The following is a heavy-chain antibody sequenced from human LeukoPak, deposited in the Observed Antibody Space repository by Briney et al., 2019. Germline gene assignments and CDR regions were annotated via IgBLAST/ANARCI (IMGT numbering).Heavy chain of an antibody. CDR3: ARVGGFWSGYYRGALDY. Sequence: GGSLRLSCAASGFTFSSYAMSWVRQAPGKGLEWVSSISGGGVSTYFADSVKGRFTISRDNSKDTLYLQMNSLRVEDTAVYYCARVGGFWSGYYRGALDYWGQGTLVTVSS. D-gene: IGHD3-3*01. CDR1: GFTFSSYA. J-gene: IGHJ4*02. CDR2: ISGGGVST. V-gene: IGHV3-23*01.